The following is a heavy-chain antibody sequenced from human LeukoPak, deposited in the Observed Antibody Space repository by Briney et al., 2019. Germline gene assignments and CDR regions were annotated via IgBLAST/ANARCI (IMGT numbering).Heavy chain of an antibody. D-gene: IGHD3-16*01. J-gene: IGHJ4*02. V-gene: IGHV4-61*02. CDR3: ARDWGRGFDY. Sequence: SETLSLTCTVSGGSISSGSYYWSWIRQPAGKGLEWIGRIYTSGSTNYNPSLKSRVTISVDTSKNQFSLKLSSVTAADTAVYYCARDWGRGFDYWGQGTLVTVSS. CDR1: GGSISSGSYY. CDR2: IYTSGST.